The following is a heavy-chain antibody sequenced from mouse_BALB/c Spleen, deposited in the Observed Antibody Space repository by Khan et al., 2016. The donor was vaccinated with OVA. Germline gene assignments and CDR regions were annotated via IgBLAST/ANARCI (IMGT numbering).Heavy chain of an antibody. CDR1: GYSITSDYA. CDR2: ISYSGNT. V-gene: IGHV3-2*02. J-gene: IGHJ2*01. Sequence: EVQLVESGPGLVKPSQSLSLTCTVTGYSITSDYAWNWIRQFPGNKLEWMGYISYSGNTKYNPSLKSRISITRATSKNHFFLQLNSVTIEDAATYYCARVYGGDFDYGGEGTTLTVSS. D-gene: IGHD1-1*01. CDR3: ARVYGGDFDY.